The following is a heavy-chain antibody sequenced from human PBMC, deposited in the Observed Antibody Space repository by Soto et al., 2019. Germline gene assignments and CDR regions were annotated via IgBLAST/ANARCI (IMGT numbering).Heavy chain of an antibody. CDR3: ARVRKRSHIDD. Sequence: SETLSLTCTVSGGSISSYYWSWIRQPPPKGLEWTGYIFPRGSTTYNPSLKRRVTISIDASKKYFSLRLNFVTAADTAGYYCARVRKRSHIDDWGQGIRVTASS. D-gene: IGHD2-15*01. CDR2: IFPRGST. CDR1: GGSISSYY. V-gene: IGHV4-59*01. J-gene: IGHJ4*02.